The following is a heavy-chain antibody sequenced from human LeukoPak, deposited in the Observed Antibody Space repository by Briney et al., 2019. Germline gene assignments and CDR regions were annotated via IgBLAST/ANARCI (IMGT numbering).Heavy chain of an antibody. CDR2: ISSDSTTI. CDR3: ARERGPVDY. Sequence: PGGSLRLSCAGSGFTFSSYSMNWVRQAPGKGLEWIAYISSDSTTIYYADSVRGRFTISRDNVKNSLYVQMDSLRAEDTAVYYCARERGPVDYWGQGTLVTVSS. J-gene: IGHJ4*02. V-gene: IGHV3-48*01. D-gene: IGHD4-17*01. CDR1: GFTFSSYS.